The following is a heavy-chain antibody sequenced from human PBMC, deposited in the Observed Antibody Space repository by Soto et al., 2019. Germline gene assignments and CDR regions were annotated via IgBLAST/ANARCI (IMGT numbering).Heavy chain of an antibody. CDR3: SRVASIAARVYYYHGLDV. V-gene: IGHV1-69*01. CDR1: SVYP. CDR2: IIPIFGTA. J-gene: IGHJ6*02. Sequence: SVYPVSCGSHAKEKGRERMGGIIPIFGTANYAQKFQGRVTITADESTSTAYMELSSLRSEDTAVYYCSRVASIAARVYYYHGLDVRGQGPTVTVSS. D-gene: IGHD6-6*01.